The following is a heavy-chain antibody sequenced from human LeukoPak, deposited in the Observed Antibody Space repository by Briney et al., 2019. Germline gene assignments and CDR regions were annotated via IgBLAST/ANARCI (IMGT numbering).Heavy chain of an antibody. V-gene: IGHV1-2*06. CDR1: GYTFTGYY. CDR2: INPNSGGT. J-gene: IGHJ4*02. Sequence: ASVKVSCKASGYTFTGYYMHWVRQAPGQGLEWMGRINPNSGGTNYAQKFQGRVTMTRDTSISTAYMELSRLRSDDTAVYYCARSMTTVLHVDYWGQGTLVIVSS. D-gene: IGHD4/OR15-4a*01. CDR3: ARSMTTVLHVDY.